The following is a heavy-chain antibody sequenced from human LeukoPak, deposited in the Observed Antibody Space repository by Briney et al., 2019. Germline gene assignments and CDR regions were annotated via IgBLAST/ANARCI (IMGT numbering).Heavy chain of an antibody. CDR3: AKALRGSFDY. J-gene: IGHJ4*02. V-gene: IGHV3-43*02. CDR2: ISGDGGST. Sequence: AGGSLRLSCEASGFTFSAYAMTWVRQAPGKGLEWVSLISGDGGSTYYADSVKGRFTISKDNSKNSLYLQMNSLRTEDTALYYCAKALRGSFDYWGQGTLVTVSS. CDR1: GFTFSAYA.